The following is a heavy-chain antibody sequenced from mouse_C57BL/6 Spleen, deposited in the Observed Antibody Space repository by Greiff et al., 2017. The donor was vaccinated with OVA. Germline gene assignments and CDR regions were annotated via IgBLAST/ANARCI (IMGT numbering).Heavy chain of an antibody. CDR1: GYAFSSSW. CDR3: AYDGRGTLDY. Sequence: QVQLQQSGPELVKPGASVKISCKASGYAFSSSWMNWVKQRPGKGLEWIGRIYPGDGDTNYNGKFKGKATLTADKSSSTAYMQLSSLTSEDSAVYFCAYDGRGTLDYWGQGTTRTVSS. J-gene: IGHJ2*01. D-gene: IGHD1-1*01. CDR2: IYPGDGDT. V-gene: IGHV1-82*01.